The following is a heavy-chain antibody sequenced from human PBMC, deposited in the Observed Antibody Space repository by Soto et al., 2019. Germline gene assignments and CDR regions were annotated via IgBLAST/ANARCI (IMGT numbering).Heavy chain of an antibody. CDR2: IYSSENT. J-gene: IGHJ6*02. D-gene: IGHD2-2*01. V-gene: IGHV4-39*01. CDR1: CGPLRSSSYS. CDR3: ARLNGYCISTNCHGYYGMDV. Sequence: SETPSPTRPVSCGPLRSSSYSLGWVPPPPGEGLEWIGTIYSSENTYYNPSLMSRVTISVDTSKNQFSLKVSSVTAADTAVYYCARLNGYCISTNCHGYYGMDVWGQGTTVTVS.